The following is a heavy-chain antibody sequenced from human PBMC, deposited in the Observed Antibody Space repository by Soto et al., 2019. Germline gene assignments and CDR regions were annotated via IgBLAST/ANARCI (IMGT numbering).Heavy chain of an antibody. J-gene: IGHJ5*01. D-gene: IGHD6-13*01. CDR1: GFSFSSYA. V-gene: IGHV3-23*01. Sequence: EAQLLESGGDVVHPGGSLRLSCTASGFSFSSYALNWVRQAPGKGLEWISGISGSGDDSYYAGSVKGRSTIFRDNSKNTLYLQINSLRPDDTAVYYCARGGIPASGTVWNWFVLWGQGTLVTVSS. CDR2: ISGSGDDS. CDR3: ARGGIPASGTVWNWFVL.